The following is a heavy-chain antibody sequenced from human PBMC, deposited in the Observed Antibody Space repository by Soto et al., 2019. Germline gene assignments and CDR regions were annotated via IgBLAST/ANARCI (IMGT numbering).Heavy chain of an antibody. CDR3: ARLRIQSXGWVPWDY. V-gene: IGHV4-39*01. D-gene: IGHD1-1*01. CDR2: IYYDGST. CDR1: GGSISSSTYY. J-gene: IGHJ4*02. Sequence: PSETLSLSCTVSGGSISSSTYYWGWIRQSPGKRLEWTGNIYYDGSTHYNPPLTSRATISADTSKNQLSLKLRSVTATDTAIYYCARLRIQSXGWVPWDYWGQGTLFT.